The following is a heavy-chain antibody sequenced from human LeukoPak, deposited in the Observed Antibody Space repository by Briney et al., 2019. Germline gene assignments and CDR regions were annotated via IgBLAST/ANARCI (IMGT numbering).Heavy chain of an antibody. CDR3: ARGQGYYDSSGYLMPFDY. CDR1: DGSINSYY. J-gene: IGHJ4*02. Sequence: SETLSLTCSVSDGSINSYYWNWIRRPPGKGLEWIGYIYYNGNTNYSPSLKSRVTMSVDTSKNQFSLKLSSVTAADTAVYYCARGQGYYDSSGYLMPFDYWGQGTLVTVSS. D-gene: IGHD3-22*01. V-gene: IGHV4-59*12. CDR2: IYYNGNT.